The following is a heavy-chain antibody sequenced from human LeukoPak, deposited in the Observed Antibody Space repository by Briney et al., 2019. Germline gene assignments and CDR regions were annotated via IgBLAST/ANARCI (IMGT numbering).Heavy chain of an antibody. J-gene: IGHJ3*02. CDR2: ISYDGRKK. D-gene: IGHD2-21*01. Sequence: GGSLRLSCAASGFTFRTYAMHWVRQAPGKGLEWVAAISYDGRKKYYGDSVQGRFTISRDNSKNTLYLQMNSLRAEDTSVYYCARDDSDNTFDTWGQGTMVTVSS. CDR3: ARDDSDNTFDT. V-gene: IGHV3-30-3*01. CDR1: GFTFRTYA.